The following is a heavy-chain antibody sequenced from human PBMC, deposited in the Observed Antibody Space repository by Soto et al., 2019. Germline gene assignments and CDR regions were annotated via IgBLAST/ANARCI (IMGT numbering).Heavy chain of an antibody. V-gene: IGHV3-33*01. CDR3: ARAARIVGATPVDY. J-gene: IGHJ4*02. CDR1: GFTFSSYG. CDR2: IWYDGSNK. D-gene: IGHD1-26*01. Sequence: SLRLSCAASGFTFSSYGMHWVRQAPGKGLEWVAVIWYDGSNKYYADSVKGRFTISRDNSKNTLYLQMNSLRAEDTAVYYCARAARIVGATPVDYWGQGTLVTVSS.